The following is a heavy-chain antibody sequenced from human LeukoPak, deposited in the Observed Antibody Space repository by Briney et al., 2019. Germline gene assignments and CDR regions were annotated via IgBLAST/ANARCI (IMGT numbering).Heavy chain of an antibody. J-gene: IGHJ4*02. V-gene: IGHV1-46*01. CDR2: INPSGGST. CDR3: AREDLRFGAFDY. Sequence: ASVKVSCKASGYTFTSYYMHWVRQAPGQGLEWMGIINPSGGSTSYAQKFQGRVTMTRDTSTSTVYMELSSLRSEATAVYYCAREDLRFGAFDYWGQGTLVTVCS. D-gene: IGHD3-16*01. CDR1: GYTFTSYY.